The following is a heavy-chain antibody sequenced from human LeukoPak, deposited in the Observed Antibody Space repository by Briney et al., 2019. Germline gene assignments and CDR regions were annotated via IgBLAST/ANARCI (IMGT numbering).Heavy chain of an antibody. CDR1: GFTVSSNY. J-gene: IGHJ6*02. CDR3: AREEWGDYYGSGSYTV. V-gene: IGHV3-53*04. CDR2: IYSGGST. Sequence: GGSLRLSCAASGFTVSSNYMSWVRQAPGKGLEWVSVIYSGGSTYYADSVKGRFTISRHNSKNALYLQMNSLRAEDTAVYYCAREEWGDYYGSGSYTVWGQGTTVTVSS. D-gene: IGHD3-10*01.